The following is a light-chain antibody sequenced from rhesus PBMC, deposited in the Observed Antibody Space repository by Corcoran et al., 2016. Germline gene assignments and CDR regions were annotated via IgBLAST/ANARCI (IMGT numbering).Light chain of an antibody. V-gene: IGKV3-42*03. J-gene: IGKJ2*01. CDR2: GAS. Sequence: EIVMTQSPATLSLSPGEGATLSCRVSQSVSSNLAWYQQKPGQAPRPLIYGASNRATGIPDRVSGSGSGTEFTLTMKNREPEDFAVYFCQQYSDWYSFGQGTKVEIK. CDR1: QSVSSN. CDR3: QQYSDWYS.